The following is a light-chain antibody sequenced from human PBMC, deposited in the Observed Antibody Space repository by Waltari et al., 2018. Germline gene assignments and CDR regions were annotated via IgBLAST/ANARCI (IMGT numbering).Light chain of an antibody. Sequence: QSALTPPASVSGSPGPSIPTPCPGTSSAVGGYNYVSWYQQHPGKVPKLLIFDVSNRPSGVSNRFSGSKSGNTASLTISGLQAEDESDYYCCSFTSRSTWVFGGGTKLTVL. CDR3: CSFTSRSTWV. CDR1: SSAVGGYNY. J-gene: IGLJ3*02. CDR2: DVS. V-gene: IGLV2-14*01.